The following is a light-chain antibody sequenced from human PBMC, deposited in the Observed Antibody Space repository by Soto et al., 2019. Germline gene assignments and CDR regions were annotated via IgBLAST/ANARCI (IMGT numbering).Light chain of an antibody. Sequence: EIVLTQSPGTLSLSPGERATLSCRASQSVSSSYLAWYQQKPGQAPRLLIYGASSRATGIPDRFSGSGSGTDFTLTISRLEPEDFAVYYCQQYGSSTIPFGQGTRLEIK. J-gene: IGKJ5*01. CDR2: GAS. V-gene: IGKV3-20*01. CDR1: QSVSSSY. CDR3: QQYGSSTIP.